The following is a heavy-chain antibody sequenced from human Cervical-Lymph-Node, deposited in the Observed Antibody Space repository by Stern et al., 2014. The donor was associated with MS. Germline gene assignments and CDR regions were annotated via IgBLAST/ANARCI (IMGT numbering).Heavy chain of an antibody. J-gene: IGHJ6*02. V-gene: IGHV3-53*01. CDR2: FSGTSTT. CDR3: ARGPRRNYWYYYDLDV. Sequence: EVQLVESGGGLIQPGGSLRLSCAASGFSVSDHYMTWVRQAPGKGLEWVSVFSGTSTTHYAGSVKGRFTISRDTSENTLYLQMSSLRAEDTAVYFCARGPRRNYWYYYDLDVWGQGTTVTVSS. CDR1: GFSVSDHY.